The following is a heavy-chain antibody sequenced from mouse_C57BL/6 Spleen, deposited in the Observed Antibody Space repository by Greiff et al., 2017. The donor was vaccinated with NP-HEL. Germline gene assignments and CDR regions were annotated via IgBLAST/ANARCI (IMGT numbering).Heavy chain of an antibody. V-gene: IGHV1-42*01. Sequence: EVQLQQSGPELVKPGASVKISCKASGYSFTGYYMNWVKQSPEKSLEWIGEINPSTGGTTYNQKFKAKATLTVDKSSSTAYMQLTSLTSEDSAVYYCARTAQAPWFAYWGQGTLVTVSA. J-gene: IGHJ3*01. CDR2: INPSTGGT. CDR1: GYSFTGYY. CDR3: ARTAQAPWFAY. D-gene: IGHD3-2*02.